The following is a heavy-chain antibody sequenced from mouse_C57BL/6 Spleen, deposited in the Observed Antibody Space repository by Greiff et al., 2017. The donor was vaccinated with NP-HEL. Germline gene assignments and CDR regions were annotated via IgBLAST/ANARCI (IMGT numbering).Heavy chain of an antibody. J-gene: IGHJ2*01. Sequence: QVQLKQSGAELARPGASVKLSCKASGYTFTSSGISWVKQRTGQGLEWIGEIYPRSGNTYYNEKFKGKATLTADKSSSTAYMELRSLTSEDSAVYFCARSENGSRLYYFDYWGQGTTLTVSS. CDR2: IYPRSGNT. CDR3: ARSENGSRLYYFDY. CDR1: GYTFTSSG. D-gene: IGHD1-1*01. V-gene: IGHV1-81*01.